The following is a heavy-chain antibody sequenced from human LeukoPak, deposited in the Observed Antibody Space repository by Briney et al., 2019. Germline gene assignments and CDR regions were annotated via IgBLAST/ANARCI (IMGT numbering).Heavy chain of an antibody. V-gene: IGHV3-23*01. J-gene: IGHJ3*02. D-gene: IGHD5-24*01. CDR1: GFTFCSYG. Sequence: PGGSLRLSCASSGFTFCSYGMSCVRQAPGQGLEWVSAINTGGSTFYADSVKGRFTISRDNSKNTLYLQMNSLRAEDTAVYYCAKDKRRWAFDIWGQGTMVTVSS. CDR3: AKDKRRWAFDI. CDR2: INTGGST.